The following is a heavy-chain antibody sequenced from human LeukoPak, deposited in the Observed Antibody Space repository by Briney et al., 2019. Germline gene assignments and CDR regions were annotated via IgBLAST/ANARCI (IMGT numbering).Heavy chain of an antibody. CDR3: ARGLQEDGSDAFDI. Sequence: SETLSLTCTVSGGSISSGDYYWSWIRQPPGKGLEWIGYIYYSGSTYYNPSLKSRVTISVDTSKNQFSLKLSSVTAADTAVYYCARGLQEDGSDAFDIWGQGTMVTVSS. CDR2: IYYSGST. CDR1: GGSISSGDYY. J-gene: IGHJ3*02. V-gene: IGHV4-30-4*02. D-gene: IGHD5-24*01.